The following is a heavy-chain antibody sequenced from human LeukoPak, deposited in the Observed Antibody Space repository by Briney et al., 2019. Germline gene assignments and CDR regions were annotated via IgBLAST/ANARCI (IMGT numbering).Heavy chain of an antibody. V-gene: IGHV4-4*07. CDR2: IYTSGST. CDR3: ARDRTRTYDSSPDAFDI. CDR1: GGSISSYY. D-gene: IGHD3-22*01. J-gene: IGHJ3*02. Sequence: SETLSLTCTVSGGSISSYYWSWIRQPAGKGLEWIGRIYTSGSTNYNPSLKSRVTISVDTSKNQFSLKLSSVTAADTAVYYCARDRTRTYDSSPDAFDIWGQGTMVTVSS.